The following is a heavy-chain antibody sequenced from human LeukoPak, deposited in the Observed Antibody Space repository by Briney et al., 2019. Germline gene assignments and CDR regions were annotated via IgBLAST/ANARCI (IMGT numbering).Heavy chain of an antibody. CDR1: GGSISSGGYY. J-gene: IGHJ6*02. Sequence: SQTLSLTCTVSGGSISSGGYYWSWIRQHPGKGLEWIGYIYYSGSTYYNPSLKSRVSISVDTSKNQFSLKVRSVTAADTAVYYCARGPGSWYGSPWYYYGMDVWGQGTTVTVSS. D-gene: IGHD6-13*01. V-gene: IGHV4-31*03. CDR2: IYYSGST. CDR3: ARGPGSWYGSPWYYYGMDV.